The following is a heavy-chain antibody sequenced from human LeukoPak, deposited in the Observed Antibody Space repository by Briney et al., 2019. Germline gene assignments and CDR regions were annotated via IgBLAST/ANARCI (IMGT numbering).Heavy chain of an antibody. CDR3: TRPRYSSSSGGRDY. Sequence: PGGSLRLSCAASGFTFSGSAMHWVRQASGKGLEWVGRIRSKANSYATAYAASVKGRFTISRDDSKNTAYLQMNSLKTEDTAVYYCTRPRYSSSSGGRDYWGQGTLVTVSS. D-gene: IGHD6-6*01. V-gene: IGHV3-73*01. CDR2: IRSKANSYAT. CDR1: GFTFSGSA. J-gene: IGHJ4*02.